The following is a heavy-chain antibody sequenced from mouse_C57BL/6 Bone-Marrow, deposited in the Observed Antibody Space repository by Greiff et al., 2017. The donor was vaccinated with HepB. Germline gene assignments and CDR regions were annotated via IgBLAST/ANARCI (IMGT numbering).Heavy chain of an antibody. D-gene: IGHD1-1*01. CDR2: IYPGNSDT. CDR1: GYTFTSYW. V-gene: IGHV1-5*01. Sequence: VQLQQSGTVLARPGASVKMSCKTSGYTFTSYWMHWVKQRPGQGLEWIGAIYPGNSDTSYNQKFKGKAKLTAVTSASTAYMGLSSLTNEDSAVYYCTDEVITTVGAPFDYWGQGTTLTVSS. CDR3: TDEVITTVGAPFDY. J-gene: IGHJ2*01.